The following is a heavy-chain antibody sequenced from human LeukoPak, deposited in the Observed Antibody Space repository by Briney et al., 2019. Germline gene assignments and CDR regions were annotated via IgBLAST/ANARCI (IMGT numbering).Heavy chain of an antibody. CDR2: ISSSSSTI. D-gene: IGHD2-8*01. V-gene: IGHV3-48*01. J-gene: IGHJ4*02. CDR3: AREQDNGLDH. Sequence: PGGSLRLSCAASGFTFSSYSMNWVRQAPGKGLEWVSYISSSSSTIYNAESVKGRFTISRDNAKNSLYLQMNSLRVEDTAVYYCAREQDNGLDHWGQGTLVTVSS. CDR1: GFTFSSYS.